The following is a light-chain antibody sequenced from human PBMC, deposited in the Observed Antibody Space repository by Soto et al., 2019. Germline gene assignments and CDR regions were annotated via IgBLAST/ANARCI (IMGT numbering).Light chain of an antibody. CDR2: GAS. J-gene: IGKJ1*01. CDR3: HQYGSAPWT. Sequence: EIVLTQSPGTLSLSPGEGGALSWRASQSVSTNYVAWYQQKPGQAPRLLIAGASNRATGTPDRFRGSGSGTDFTLTITRLEPEDFAVYYCHQYGSAPWTFGQGTKVDIK. CDR1: QSVSTNY. V-gene: IGKV3-20*01.